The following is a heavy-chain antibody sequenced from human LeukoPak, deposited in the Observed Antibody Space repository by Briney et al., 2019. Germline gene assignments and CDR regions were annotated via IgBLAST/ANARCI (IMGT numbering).Heavy chain of an antibody. CDR2: INPNSGGT. Sequence: AASVKVSCKASGYTFTGYYMHWVRQAPGQGLEWMGWINPNSGGTNYAQKFQGRVTMTRDTSISTAYMELSRLRSDDTAVYYCARDGGLLWFGEYNWFDPWGQGTLVTVSS. V-gene: IGHV1-2*02. CDR1: GYTFTGYY. J-gene: IGHJ5*02. CDR3: ARDGGLLWFGEYNWFDP. D-gene: IGHD3-10*01.